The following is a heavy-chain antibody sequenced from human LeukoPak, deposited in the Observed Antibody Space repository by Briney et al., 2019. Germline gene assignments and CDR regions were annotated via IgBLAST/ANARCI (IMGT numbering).Heavy chain of an antibody. J-gene: IGHJ4*02. D-gene: IGHD6-6*01. V-gene: IGHV3-73*01. CDR1: GFTFSGSA. CDR2: IRSKANSYAT. CDR3: TRHASYSSSSPFDY. Sequence: GGSLRLSCAASGFTFSGSAMHWVRQASGKGLEWVGRIRSKANSYATAYAASVKGRFTISRDDSKNTAYLQMNSLKTEDTAVYYCTRHASYSSSSPFDYWGQGTLVTVSS.